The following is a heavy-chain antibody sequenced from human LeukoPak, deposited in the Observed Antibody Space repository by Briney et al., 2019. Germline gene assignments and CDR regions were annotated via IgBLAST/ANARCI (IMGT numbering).Heavy chain of an antibody. CDR2: ISSSGSTI. Sequence: GGSPRLSCAASGFTFSSYEMNWVRQAPGEGLEWVSYISSSGSTIYYADSVKGRFTISRDNAKNSLYLQMNSLRAEDTAVYYCARVYDSSGYSLDYWGQGTLVTVSS. D-gene: IGHD3-22*01. V-gene: IGHV3-48*03. CDR3: ARVYDSSGYSLDY. J-gene: IGHJ4*02. CDR1: GFTFSSYE.